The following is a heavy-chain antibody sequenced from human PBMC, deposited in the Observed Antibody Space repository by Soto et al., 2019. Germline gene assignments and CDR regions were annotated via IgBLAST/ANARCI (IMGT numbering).Heavy chain of an antibody. D-gene: IGHD3-16*01. CDR1: GFSFSDYA. CDR3: AKGGYYSLFDI. Sequence: GGSLRLSCAASGFSFSDYAMSWVRQTPGKGLEWVSGISGSGGRTYYADSVKGRFTISRDNSNNTLSLQMHILRVEDTAVYFCAKGGYYSLFDIWGQGTMVTVS. J-gene: IGHJ3*02. V-gene: IGHV3-23*01. CDR2: ISGSGGRT.